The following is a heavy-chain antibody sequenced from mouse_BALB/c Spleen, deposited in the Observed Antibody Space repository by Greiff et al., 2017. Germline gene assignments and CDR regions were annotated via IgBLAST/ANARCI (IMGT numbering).Heavy chain of an antibody. J-gene: IGHJ4*01. V-gene: IGHV2-2*02. D-gene: IGHD2-14*01. CDR3: ARNSAVYRYYAMDY. CDR1: GFSLTSYG. Sequence: VKLMESGPGLVQPSQSLSITCTVSGFSLTSYGVHWVRQSPGKGLEWLGVIWSGGSTDYNAAFISRLSISKDNSKSQVFFKMNSLQANDTAIYYGARNSAVYRYYAMDYWGQGTSVTVSS. CDR2: IWSGGST.